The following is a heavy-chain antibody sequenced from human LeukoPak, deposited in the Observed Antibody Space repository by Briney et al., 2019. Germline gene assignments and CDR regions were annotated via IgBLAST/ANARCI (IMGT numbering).Heavy chain of an antibody. J-gene: IGHJ4*02. CDR3: ARAAQNWNNAPYFDY. D-gene: IGHD1/OR15-1a*01. Sequence: PSQTLSLTCAVSGGSISSGGYYWSWIRQHPGTGLEWIGYIYYSGTTYYNPSLKSRVTISLDTSKSQFSLKLTSVTAADTAVYYCARAAQNWNNAPYFDYWGQGTLVTVSS. V-gene: IGHV4-31*11. CDR1: GGSISSGGYY. CDR2: IYYSGTT.